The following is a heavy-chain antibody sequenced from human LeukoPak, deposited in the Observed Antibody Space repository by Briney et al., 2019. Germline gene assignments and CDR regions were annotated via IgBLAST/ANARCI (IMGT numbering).Heavy chain of an antibody. J-gene: IGHJ4*02. Sequence: GASVKVSCKAPGYTFTSYYMQWVRQAPGQGLGWMGIINPSGGSTSYAQKFQGRVTMTRDTSTSTVYMDLSSLRSEDTAVYYCAREGRKDGGENDSSLDYWGQGTLVTVSS. D-gene: IGHD4-23*01. CDR1: GYTFTSYY. CDR2: INPSGGST. CDR3: AREGRKDGGENDSSLDY. V-gene: IGHV1-46*01.